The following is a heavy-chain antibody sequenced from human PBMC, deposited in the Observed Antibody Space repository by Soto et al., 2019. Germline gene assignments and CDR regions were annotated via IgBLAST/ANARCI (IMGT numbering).Heavy chain of an antibody. Sequence: GGSLRLSCAASGFTFSSYAMHWVRQAPGKGLEWVAVISYDGSNKYYADSVKGRFTISRDNSKNTLYLQMNSLRAEDTAVYYCARSPKIIVATSTPYFDLWGRGTLVTVSS. CDR3: ARSPKIIVATSTPYFDL. D-gene: IGHD5-12*01. CDR2: ISYDGSNK. V-gene: IGHV3-30-3*01. J-gene: IGHJ2*01. CDR1: GFTFSSYA.